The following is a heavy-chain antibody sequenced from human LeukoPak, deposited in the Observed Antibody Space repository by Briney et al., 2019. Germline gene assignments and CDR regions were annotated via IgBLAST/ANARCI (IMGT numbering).Heavy chain of an antibody. CDR2: IYYSGNT. V-gene: IGHV4-59*01. Sequence: SVTLSLTCTVSGGSISSYYWNWIRQPPGKGLEWIGYIYYSGNTNYNPSLKSRVTISVDTSKNQFSLKLTSVTPADTAVYFCAGDSFGTDYWGQGTLVTASS. CDR3: AGDSFGTDY. D-gene: IGHD5-18*01. J-gene: IGHJ4*02. CDR1: GGSISSYY.